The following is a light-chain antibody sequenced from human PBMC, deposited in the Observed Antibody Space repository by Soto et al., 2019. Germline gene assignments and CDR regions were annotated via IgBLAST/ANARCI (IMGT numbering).Light chain of an antibody. J-gene: IGLJ1*01. Sequence: QSGLAPPPSVSGAPGQRVTISCTVSSSNIGAGYDVHWYQQLPGTAPKLLIYANGNRPSGVPDRFSGSKSGTSASLAITGIQAEDEADYYCQSYDRSLSGYVLGTGTKVTVL. CDR2: ANG. CDR3: QSYDRSLSGYV. CDR1: SSNIGAGYD. V-gene: IGLV1-40*01.